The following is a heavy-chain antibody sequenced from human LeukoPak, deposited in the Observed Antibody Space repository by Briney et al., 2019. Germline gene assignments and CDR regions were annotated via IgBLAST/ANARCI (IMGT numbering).Heavy chain of an antibody. V-gene: IGHV3-53*01. Sequence: LSCAXAEXXVSSNYMSWVRQAPGKGLEWVSVIYSGDTTYYADSVKGRFTISRDNSKNTLYLQMSSLRAEDTAVYYCARGGSWNDFDYWGQGTLVTVSS. D-gene: IGHD1-26*01. J-gene: IGHJ4*02. CDR1: EXXVSSNY. CDR3: ARGGSWNDFDY. CDR2: IYSGDTT.